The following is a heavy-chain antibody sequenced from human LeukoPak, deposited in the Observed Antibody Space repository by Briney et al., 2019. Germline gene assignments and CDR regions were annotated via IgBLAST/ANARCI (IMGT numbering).Heavy chain of an antibody. Sequence: PLGALSLTFTVSCGSLSTYYWNWLRPPPGKGVGGVGYNSYSGKTNYDPSLRSGVSISVDMSNSQFSLKQTSGTAADAAVYYCAGTGSGGSFDFWGQGTLVTVSS. J-gene: IGHJ4*02. V-gene: IGHV4-59*03. CDR3: AGTGSGGSFDF. CDR2: NSYSGKT. D-gene: IGHD6-19*01. CDR1: CGSLSTYY.